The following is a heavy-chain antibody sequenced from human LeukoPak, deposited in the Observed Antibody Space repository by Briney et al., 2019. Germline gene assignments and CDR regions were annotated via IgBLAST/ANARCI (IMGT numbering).Heavy chain of an antibody. V-gene: IGHV3-23*01. CDR3: AKGSYGDHHHWLDP. CDR2: IRGSGGSS. J-gene: IGHJ5*02. D-gene: IGHD4-17*01. CDR1: GFTFSNYA. Sequence: GSLRLSCAASGFTFSNYAMSWVRQAPGKGLEWVSHIRGSGGSSNYADSVKGRFTISRDNSKNTLYLQMNSLRVEDTATYYCAKGSYGDHHHWLDPWGQGTLVTVSS.